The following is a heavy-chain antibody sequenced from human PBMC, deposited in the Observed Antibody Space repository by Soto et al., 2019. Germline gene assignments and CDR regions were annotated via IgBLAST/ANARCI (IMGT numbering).Heavy chain of an antibody. CDR3: ARRYGSCFDY. CDR2: IYYSGST. D-gene: IGHD5-18*01. CDR1: GGSISSSNW. Sequence: SETLSLTCAVSGGSISSSNWWSWVRQPPGKGLEWIGEIYYSGSTNYNPSLKSRVTISVDTSKNQFSLKLSSVTAADTAVYYCARRYGSCFDYWGREPWSPSPQ. J-gene: IGHJ4*02. V-gene: IGHV4-4*02.